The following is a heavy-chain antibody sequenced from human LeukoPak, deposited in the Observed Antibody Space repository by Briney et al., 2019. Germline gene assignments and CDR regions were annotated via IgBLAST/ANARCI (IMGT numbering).Heavy chain of an antibody. CDR1: GFTFSSYS. D-gene: IGHD5-12*01. CDR3: ARAWGSDYDLNH. J-gene: IGHJ5*02. Sequence: PGGSLRLSCAASGFTFSSYSMNWVRQAPGKGLEWVSSISSSSSYIYYADSVKGRFTISRDNAKNSLYLQMNSLRAEDTAVYYCARAWGSDYDLNHWGQGTLVTVSS. V-gene: IGHV3-21*01. CDR2: ISSSSSYI.